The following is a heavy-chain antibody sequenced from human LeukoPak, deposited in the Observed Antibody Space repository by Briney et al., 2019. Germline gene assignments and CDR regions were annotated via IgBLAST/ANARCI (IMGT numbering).Heavy chain of an antibody. V-gene: IGHV4-39*07. J-gene: IGHJ4*02. D-gene: IGHD3-22*01. Sequence: SETLSLTCTVSGGSISSSSYYWGWIRQPPGKGLEWIGSIYYSGSTYYNPSLKSRITISVDTSKNQFSLKLSSVTAADTAVYYCARITYFLDYYDSSGYYGWGYFDSWGQGTLVTVSS. CDR3: ARITYFLDYYDSSGYYGWGYFDS. CDR1: GGSISSSSYY. CDR2: IYYSGST.